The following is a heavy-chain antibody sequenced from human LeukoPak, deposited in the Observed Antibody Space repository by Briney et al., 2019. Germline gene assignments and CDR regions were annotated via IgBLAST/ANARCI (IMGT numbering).Heavy chain of an antibody. CDR3: ARDVRWSGSYYGGVDY. CDR1: GFTFSYYY. Sequence: GGSLRLSCAASGFTFSYYYMSWIRQAPGKGLEYISYLSSRSSYTNYEASVKGRFTISRDNAKNSLYLQMNSLRVEDTAVYYCARDVRWSGSYYGGVDYWGEGTLVTVSS. J-gene: IGHJ4*02. V-gene: IGHV3-11*05. CDR2: LSSRSSYT. D-gene: IGHD1-26*01.